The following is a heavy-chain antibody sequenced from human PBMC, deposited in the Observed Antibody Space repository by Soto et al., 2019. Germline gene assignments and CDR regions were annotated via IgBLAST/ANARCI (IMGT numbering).Heavy chain of an antibody. CDR2: ISYDGSNK. J-gene: IGHJ6*03. CDR3: AKPTVTYYYYYYMDV. D-gene: IGHD4-4*01. Sequence: PGGSLRLSCAASGFTFSSYGMHWVRQAPGKGLEWVAVISYDGSNKYYADSVKGRFTISRDNSKNTLYLQMNSLRAEDTAVYYCAKPTVTYYYYYYMDVWGKGTTVTVSS. V-gene: IGHV3-30*18. CDR1: GFTFSSYG.